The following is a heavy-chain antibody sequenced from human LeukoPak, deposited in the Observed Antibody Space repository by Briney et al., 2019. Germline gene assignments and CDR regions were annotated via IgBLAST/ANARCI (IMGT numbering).Heavy chain of an antibody. CDR3: ARDQSSAFDY. Sequence: GGSLRLSCAASGFTISNYEMNWVRQAPGKGLEWVSHIRRSGSIIYYADSVKGRFTISRDNSKNTLFLQMNSLRAEDTAVYYCARDQSSAFDYWGQGTLVTVSS. CDR2: IRRSGSII. D-gene: IGHD3-22*01. CDR1: GFTISNYE. V-gene: IGHV3-48*03. J-gene: IGHJ4*02.